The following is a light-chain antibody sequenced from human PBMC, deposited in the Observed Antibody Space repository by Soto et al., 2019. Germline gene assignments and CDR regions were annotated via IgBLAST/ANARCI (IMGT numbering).Light chain of an antibody. V-gene: IGKV1-5*01. Sequence: DIQMTQSPSTLSASVGDRVTITCRASQSISSWLAWYQQKPGNAPKLLIYDASSLESGVPSRFSGSGSGTEFTLTIGSLQPDDFATHYCQQYSINSWTFGQGTKVDIK. CDR3: QQYSINSWT. CDR2: DAS. J-gene: IGKJ1*01. CDR1: QSISSW.